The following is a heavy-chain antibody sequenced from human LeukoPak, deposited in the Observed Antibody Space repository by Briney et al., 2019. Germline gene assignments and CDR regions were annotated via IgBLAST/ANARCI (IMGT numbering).Heavy chain of an antibody. V-gene: IGHV3-23*01. D-gene: IGHD2-2*02. Sequence: PGGSLRLSCAASGFTFSSYTMSWVRQAPGKELEWVSGISGSGGSTYYADSVKGRFTISRDNSKNTLYLQMNNLRAEDTAVCYCAKQGSTAIRGYFDYWGQGTLVTVSS. CDR2: ISGSGGST. CDR1: GFTFSSYT. CDR3: AKQGSTAIRGYFDY. J-gene: IGHJ4*02.